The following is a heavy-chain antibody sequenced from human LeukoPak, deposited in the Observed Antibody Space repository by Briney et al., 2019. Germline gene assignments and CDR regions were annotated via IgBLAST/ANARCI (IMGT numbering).Heavy chain of an antibody. CDR2: INSRSTTI. V-gene: IGHV3-48*01. CDR1: GFTFSVYS. CDR3: ARGAAAGGYYYYGMDV. J-gene: IGHJ6*02. Sequence: GGSLRLSCAASGFTFSVYSMSWVRQAPGKGLEWVSYINSRSTTIFYAGSVKGRFTISRENAKNSLYLQMNSLRAGDTAVYYCARGAAAGGYYYYGMDVWGQGTTVTVSS. D-gene: IGHD6-13*01.